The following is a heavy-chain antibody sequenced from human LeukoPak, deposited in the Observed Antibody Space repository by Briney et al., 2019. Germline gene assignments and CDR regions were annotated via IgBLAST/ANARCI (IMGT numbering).Heavy chain of an antibody. CDR2: INPNSGGT. V-gene: IGHV1-2*02. CDR3: ARGSPRDDSSSYVPFDY. Sequence: ASVKVSCKASGYTFTGYYMHWVRQAPGQGVEWMGWINPNSGGTNYAQKFQGRVTMTRDTSISTAYMELSRLRSDDTAVYYCARGSPRDDSSSYVPFDYWGQGTLVTVSS. J-gene: IGHJ4*02. CDR1: GYTFTGYY. D-gene: IGHD3-22*01.